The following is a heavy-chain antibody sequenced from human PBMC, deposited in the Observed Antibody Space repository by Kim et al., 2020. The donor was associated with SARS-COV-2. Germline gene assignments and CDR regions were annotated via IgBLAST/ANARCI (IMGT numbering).Heavy chain of an antibody. D-gene: IGHD2-2*01. CDR1: GGTFSSYA. V-gene: IGHV1-69*04. CDR2: IIPILGIA. CDR3: ASYCSSTSCRYNWFDP. Sequence: SVKVSCKASGGTFSSYAISWVRQAPGQGLEWMGRIIPILGIANYAQKFQGRVTITADKSTSTAYMELSSLRSEDTAVYYCASYCSSTSCRYNWFDPWGQ. J-gene: IGHJ5*02.